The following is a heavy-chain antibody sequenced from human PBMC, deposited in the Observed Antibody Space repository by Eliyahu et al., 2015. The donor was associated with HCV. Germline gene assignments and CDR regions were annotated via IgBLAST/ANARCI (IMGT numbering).Heavy chain of an antibody. V-gene: IGHV4-61*02. Sequence: QVQLQESGPGLVKPSQTLSLTCGVSDDSISSSNYYWSWIRQPAGKGLEWIGRISTSGSTNFNPSLKSRVTISVDTSKNQFSLKLSSVTAADTAVYYCARGPVLGTYDILSGSGRAGTFDIWGQGTMVTVSS. J-gene: IGHJ3*02. CDR1: DDSISSSNYY. CDR2: ISTSGST. D-gene: IGHD3-9*01. CDR3: ARGPVLGTYDILSGSGRAGTFDI.